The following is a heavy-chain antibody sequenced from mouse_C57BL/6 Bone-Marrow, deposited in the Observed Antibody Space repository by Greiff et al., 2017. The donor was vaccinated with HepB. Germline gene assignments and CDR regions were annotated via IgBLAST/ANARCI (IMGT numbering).Heavy chain of an antibody. Sequence: EVQLQQSGPELVKPGASVKISCKASGYTFTDYYMNWVKQSHGKSLEWIGDINPNNGGTSYNQRFKGKATLTVDKSSSTAYMELRSLTSEDSAVYYCARRTVVATGDYWGQGTTLTVSS. V-gene: IGHV1-26*01. CDR1: GYTFTDYY. CDR3: ARRTVVATGDY. CDR2: INPNNGGT. J-gene: IGHJ2*01. D-gene: IGHD1-1*01.